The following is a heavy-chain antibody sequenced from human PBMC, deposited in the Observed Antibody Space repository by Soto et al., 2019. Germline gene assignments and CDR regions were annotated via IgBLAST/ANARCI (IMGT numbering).Heavy chain of an antibody. CDR1: GFTFSSYA. CDR2: ISGSGGST. Sequence: GGSLRLSCAASGFTFSSYAMSWVRQAPGKGLEWVSAISGSGGSTYYADSVKGRFTISRDNSKNTLYLQMNSLRAEDTAVYYCAKCRRHERGRWLQTRGLGYWGQGTLVTVSS. CDR3: AKCRRHERGRWLQTRGLGY. V-gene: IGHV3-23*01. D-gene: IGHD5-12*01. J-gene: IGHJ4*02.